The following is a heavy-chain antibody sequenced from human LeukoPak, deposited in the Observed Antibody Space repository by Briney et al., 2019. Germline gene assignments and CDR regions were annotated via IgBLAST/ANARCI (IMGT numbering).Heavy chain of an antibody. CDR1: GGSVSGFY. V-gene: IGHV4-4*07. CDR3: ARDPTQLWSANYFDP. J-gene: IGHJ5*02. Sequence: PSETLSLTRAVSGGSVSGFYWSWIRQSAAKGLEWIGRIFTNETTNYNPSLGSRATMSIDTSKNQFSLTLRSVTAADSAVYYCARDPTQLWSANYFDPWGPGTPVTVSS. CDR2: IFTNETT. D-gene: IGHD5-18*01.